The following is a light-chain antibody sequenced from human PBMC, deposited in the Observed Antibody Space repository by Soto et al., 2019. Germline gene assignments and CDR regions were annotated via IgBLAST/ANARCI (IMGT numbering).Light chain of an antibody. CDR1: QSVSSSY. Sequence: EIVLTQSPGTLSLSPGERATLSCRASQSVSSSYLAWYQQKPGQAPRLLIYGASSRATGIPDRFSGSGSGTDFILTISRLEPEDFEVYYCQQYGSSFTFGPGTKVDIK. V-gene: IGKV3-20*01. CDR2: GAS. J-gene: IGKJ3*01. CDR3: QQYGSSFT.